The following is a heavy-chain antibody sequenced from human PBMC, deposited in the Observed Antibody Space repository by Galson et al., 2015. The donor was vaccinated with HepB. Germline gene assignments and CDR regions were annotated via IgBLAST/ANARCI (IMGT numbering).Heavy chain of an antibody. D-gene: IGHD1-26*01. CDR3: AKDGGNYDYDY. J-gene: IGHJ4*02. V-gene: IGHV3-23*01. Sequence: SLRLSCAASRFTFSIYAMHWVRQAPGKGLEWVSGINSDGTSTNYADSVKGRFTISRDNAKNTLYLQMNSLRAEDTAVYYCAKDGGNYDYDYWGQGTLVTVSS. CDR2: INSDGTST. CDR1: RFTFSIYA.